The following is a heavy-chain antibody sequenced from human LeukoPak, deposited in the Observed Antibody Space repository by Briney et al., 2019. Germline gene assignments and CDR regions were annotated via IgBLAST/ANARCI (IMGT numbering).Heavy chain of an antibody. J-gene: IGHJ4*02. CDR1: GGSISSYY. D-gene: IGHD6-6*01. CDR3: ARSLTARPDWVVN. CDR2: IYTSGST. V-gene: IGHV4-4*07. Sequence: SETLSLTCTVSGGSISSYYWSWLRQPAGKGLEWVGRIYTSGSTNYNPSLKSRVTMSVDTSKNQFSLKLSSVTAADTAVYYCARSLTARPDWVVNWGQGTLVTVSS.